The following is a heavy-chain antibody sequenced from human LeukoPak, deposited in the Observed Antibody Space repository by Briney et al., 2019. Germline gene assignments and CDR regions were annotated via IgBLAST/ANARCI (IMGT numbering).Heavy chain of an antibody. CDR1: GFALSHSGVA. CDR3: SHRQNSDYGY. J-gene: IGHJ4*02. CDR2: IYGNDDV. V-gene: IGHV2-5*01. D-gene: IGHD4-17*01. Sequence: SGPTLVNPTQTLTLTCTFSGFALSHSGVAVGWIRQPPGKAPEWLALIYGNDDVRYSPSLQSRLTITKHTSKNQVVLTMTDMDPVDTATYYCSHRQNSDYGYWGQGTLVTVSS.